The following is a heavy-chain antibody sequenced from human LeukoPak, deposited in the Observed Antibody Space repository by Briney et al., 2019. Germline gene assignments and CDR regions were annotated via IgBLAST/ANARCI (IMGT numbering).Heavy chain of an antibody. D-gene: IGHD1-26*01. CDR2: ISSSSSYI. CDR1: GFTFSSYS. Sequence: GGSLRLSCAASGFTFSSYSMNWVRQAPGKGLEWVSSISSSSSYIYYADSVKGRFTISRDNAKNSLYLQMNSLRAEDTAVYYCARDSSGSGRDAFDIWGQGTMVTVSS. J-gene: IGHJ3*02. V-gene: IGHV3-21*01. CDR3: ARDSSGSGRDAFDI.